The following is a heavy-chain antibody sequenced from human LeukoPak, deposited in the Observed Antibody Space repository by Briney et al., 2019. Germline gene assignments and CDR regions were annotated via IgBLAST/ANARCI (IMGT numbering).Heavy chain of an antibody. CDR2: ISYDGSNK. CDR1: GFTFSSYA. D-gene: IGHD6-13*01. J-gene: IGHJ4*02. Sequence: GRSLRLSCAASGFTFSSYAMHWVRQAPGKGLEWVAVISYDGSNKYYADSVKGRFTISRDNSKNTLYLQMNSLRAEDTAVYYCARSSSWYSSDYWGQGTLVTVSS. CDR3: ARSSSWYSSDY. V-gene: IGHV3-30-3*01.